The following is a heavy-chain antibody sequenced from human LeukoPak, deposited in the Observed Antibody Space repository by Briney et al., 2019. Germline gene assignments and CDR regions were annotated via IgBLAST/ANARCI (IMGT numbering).Heavy chain of an antibody. CDR3: ARSTRSWFDP. CDR1: GGSISTYY. Sequence: SETLSLTRTVSGGSISTYYWSWIRQPPGKGLEWIGYIYYSGGTNYNPSLKSRATISVDTSNNQFSLRLSSVTAADTAIYYCARSTRSWFDPWGQGTLVTVSS. CDR2: IYYSGGT. V-gene: IGHV4-59*01. D-gene: IGHD3-10*01. J-gene: IGHJ5*02.